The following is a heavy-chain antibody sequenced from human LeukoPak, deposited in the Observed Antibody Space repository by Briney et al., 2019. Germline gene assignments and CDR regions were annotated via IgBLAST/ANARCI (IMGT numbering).Heavy chain of an antibody. J-gene: IGHJ4*02. CDR1: GFTFSSYW. CDR3: ARDGGDPVWTFDY. Sequence: GGSLRLSCAASGFTFSSYWMSWVRQAPGKGLEWVANIKQDGSEKYYVDSVKGRFTISRDNAKNSLYLQMNSLRAEDTAVYYCARDGGDPVWTFDYWGQGALVTVSS. CDR2: IKQDGSEK. V-gene: IGHV3-7*01. D-gene: IGHD2-21*01.